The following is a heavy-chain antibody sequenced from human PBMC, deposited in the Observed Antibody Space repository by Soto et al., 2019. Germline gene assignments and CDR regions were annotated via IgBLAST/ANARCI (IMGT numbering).Heavy chain of an antibody. Sequence: SVKVSCKASGSGFINSGIQWVRQAHGQRLEWIGWIVVASGQTNYAQNFRGRVAITRDTSTATAYIELTGLTSEDTAVYFCSADRPDIGVGWWVWGQGTTVTVS. CDR3: SADRPDIGVGWWV. CDR2: IVVASGQT. CDR1: GSGFINSG. J-gene: IGHJ6*02. D-gene: IGHD2-15*01. V-gene: IGHV1-58*02.